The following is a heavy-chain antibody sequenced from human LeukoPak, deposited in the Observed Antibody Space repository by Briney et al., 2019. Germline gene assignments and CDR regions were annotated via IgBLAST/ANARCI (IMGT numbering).Heavy chain of an antibody. V-gene: IGHV3-30-3*01. CDR2: ISYDGSYK. Sequence: GRSLRLSCAASGFTFSSYAMHWVRQAPGKGLEWVAVISYDGSYKYYADSVKGRFTMSGDNSKNTVYLQMNSVRVDDTAVYHCARAAGTTTGGMDVWGQGTTVNVCS. CDR3: ARAAGTTTGGMDV. D-gene: IGHD1-14*01. CDR1: GFTFSSYA. J-gene: IGHJ6*02.